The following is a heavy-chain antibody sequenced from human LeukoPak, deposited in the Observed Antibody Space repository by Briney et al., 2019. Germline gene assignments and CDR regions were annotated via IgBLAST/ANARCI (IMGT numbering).Heavy chain of an antibody. CDR1: GGSFSGYY. V-gene: IGHV4-34*01. D-gene: IGHD3-9*01. Sequence: SETLSLTCAVYGGSFSGYYWSWIRQPPGKGLEWIGEINHSGSTNYNPSLKSRVTISVDTSKNQFSLKLSFVTAADTAVYYCARGGNIYDILTGYYSPYYFDYWGQGTLVTVSS. J-gene: IGHJ4*02. CDR3: ARGGNIYDILTGYYSPYYFDY. CDR2: INHSGST.